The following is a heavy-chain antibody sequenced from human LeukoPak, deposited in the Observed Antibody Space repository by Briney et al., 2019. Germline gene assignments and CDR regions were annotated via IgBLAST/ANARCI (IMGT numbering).Heavy chain of an antibody. CDR3: AKDRCSNGVGCYYYYMDV. CDR2: IKTDGSLT. J-gene: IGHJ6*03. V-gene: IGHV3-7*01. D-gene: IGHD2-8*01. CDR1: GFTFSSYW. Sequence: GGSLRFSCVASGFTFSSYWMTWVRQAPGKGLEWVANIKTDGSLTYYVDSVKGRFTISRDNAKNSLYLQMNSLRAEDTAVYYCAKDRCSNGVGCYYYYMDVWGKGTTVTISS.